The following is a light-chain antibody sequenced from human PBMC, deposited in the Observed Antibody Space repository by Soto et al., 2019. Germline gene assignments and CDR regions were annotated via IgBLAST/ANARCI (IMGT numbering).Light chain of an antibody. J-gene: IGKJ4*02. CDR1: QSVSSY. CDR3: QQRSNWLT. CDR2: DAS. V-gene: IGKV3-11*01. Sequence: EIVLTQSPASLYWSPGERATLSCRASQSVSSYLAWYQQKPGQAPRLLIYDASNGATGIPARFSGSGSGTDFTLTISSLEPEDFAVYYCQQRSNWLTFGGGTKVDIK.